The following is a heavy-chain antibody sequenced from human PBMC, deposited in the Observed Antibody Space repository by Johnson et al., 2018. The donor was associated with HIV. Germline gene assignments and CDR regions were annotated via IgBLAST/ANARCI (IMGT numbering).Heavy chain of an antibody. CDR2: ISYDGSNK. V-gene: IGHV3-30*04. J-gene: IGHJ3*01. CDR3: ATGRASV. Sequence: QMLLVESGGGLVQPGRSLRLSCAASGFTFSSYAMHWVRQAPGKGLEWVAVISYDGSNKYYADSVKGRFTISRDNSKNTLYLQMNSLRAEDTAVYYCATGRASVWGQGTMVTVSS. CDR1: GFTFSSYA.